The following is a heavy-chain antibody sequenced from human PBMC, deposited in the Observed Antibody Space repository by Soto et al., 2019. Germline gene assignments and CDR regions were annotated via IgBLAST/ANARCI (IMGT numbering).Heavy chain of an antibody. CDR2: INHSDST. V-gene: IGHV4-34*01. D-gene: IGHD3-10*01. Sequence: SETLSLTCAVYGGSLSDDYWSWIRQPPAKGLERIGEINHSDSTNYNPSLKSRVTISVDTSKIHMSVQLSSVYAADTAVYYCARARITMAGGILFSAANWFDPLGQGTLVTVPT. CDR3: ARARITMAGGILFSAANWFDP. CDR1: GGSLSDDY. J-gene: IGHJ5*02.